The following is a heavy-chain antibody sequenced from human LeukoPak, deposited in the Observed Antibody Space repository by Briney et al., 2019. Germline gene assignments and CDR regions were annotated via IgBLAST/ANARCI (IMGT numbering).Heavy chain of an antibody. CDR3: ARGAVFQGNYDY. V-gene: IGHV3-21*01. CDR2: ISGESKYI. CDR1: GCTFSSSS. Sequence: GGSLRLSCAAAGCTFSSSSMKWVRQTPGKGLEWVSSISGESKYIYYADSVTGRFTISRDNAKNSLYLQMSTLRAEDTAVYYCARGAVFQGNYDYWGQGTLVTVSS. D-gene: IGHD3-10*01. J-gene: IGHJ4*02.